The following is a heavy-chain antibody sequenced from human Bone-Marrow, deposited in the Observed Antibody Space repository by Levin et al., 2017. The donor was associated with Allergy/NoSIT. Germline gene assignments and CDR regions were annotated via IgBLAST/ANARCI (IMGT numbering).Heavy chain of an antibody. CDR2: IYYSGNT. J-gene: IGHJ4*02. D-gene: IGHD1/OR15-1a*01. V-gene: IGHV4-31*03. Sequence: LSQTLSLPCTVSGGSIRSGGYYWRWIRQQPGKGLEWIGYIYYSGNTYYNPSLKSRVMISVDTSKNQFSLKVSSVTAADTAVYYCAREDGSTIDYWGQGILVTVSS. CDR1: GGSIRSGGYY. CDR3: AREDGSTIDY.